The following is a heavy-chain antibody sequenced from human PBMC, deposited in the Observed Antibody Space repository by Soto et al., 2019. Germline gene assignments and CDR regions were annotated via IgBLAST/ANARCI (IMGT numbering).Heavy chain of an antibody. V-gene: IGHV1-8*01. D-gene: IGHD2-2*01. CDR1: GYTFTSYD. J-gene: IGHJ4*02. CDR3: ARDSGKKYQLTIDY. CDR2: MNPNSGNT. Sequence: QVQLVQSGAEVKKPGASVKVSCKASGYTFTSYDINWVRQATGQGLEWMGWMNPNSGNTGYAQKFQGRVTMTRKTSISTDYTELSSLRSEDTAVYYCARDSGKKYQLTIDYWGQGTLVTVSS.